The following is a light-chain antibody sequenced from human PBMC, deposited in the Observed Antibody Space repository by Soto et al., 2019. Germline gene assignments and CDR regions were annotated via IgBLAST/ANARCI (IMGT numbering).Light chain of an antibody. J-gene: IGKJ1*01. CDR3: QQYGTSPRT. CDR2: NAA. V-gene: IGKV3-20*01. CDR1: QSVRNNY. Sequence: EIVLTQSPGTLSLSPGERATLSCRASQSVRNNYLAWYQQKPGQAPRLLIYNAATRAAGIPDRFSGGGSGTDFTLTISRLEPEDLAVYYCQQYGTSPRTFGQGTKVEIK.